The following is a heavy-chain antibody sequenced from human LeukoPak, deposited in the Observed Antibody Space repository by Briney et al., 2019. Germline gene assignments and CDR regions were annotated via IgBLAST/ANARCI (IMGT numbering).Heavy chain of an antibody. Sequence: ASVKVSCKASGDTFTSYGISWGRQAPGQGLEWMGWISAYNGNTNYEQKRQGRVTMTTDTSTSTGYMELRSLRSDDTAVYYCARDQGVGATAANWFDPWGQGTLVTVSS. V-gene: IGHV1-18*01. CDR2: ISAYNGNT. D-gene: IGHD1-26*01. CDR1: GDTFTSYG. CDR3: ARDQGVGATAANWFDP. J-gene: IGHJ5*02.